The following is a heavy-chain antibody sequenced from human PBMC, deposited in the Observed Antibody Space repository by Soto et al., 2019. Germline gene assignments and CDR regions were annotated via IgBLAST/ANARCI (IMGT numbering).Heavy chain of an antibody. CDR1: GYTFTGYY. V-gene: IGHV1-2*02. D-gene: IGHD1-1*01. CDR2: INPNSGGT. CDR3: ARDPYLRYNWHDEVGWFYP. Sequence: ASVKVSCKASGYTFTGYYMHWVRQAPGQGLEWMGWINPNSGGTNYAQKFQGRVTMTRDTSISTAYMELSRLRSDDTAVYYCARDPYLRYNWHDEVGWFYPWGQGTRVTFSS. J-gene: IGHJ5*02.